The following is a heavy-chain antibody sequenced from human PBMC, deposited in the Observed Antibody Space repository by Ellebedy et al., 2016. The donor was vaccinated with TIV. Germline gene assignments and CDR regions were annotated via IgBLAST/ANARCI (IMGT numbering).Heavy chain of an antibody. CDR1: GGSISSGGYY. D-gene: IGHD2-2*01. Sequence: SETLSLXXTVSGGSISSGGYYWSCIRQHQGKGLEWIGYIYYSGSTYYNPSLKSRVTISVDTSKNQFSLKLSSVTAADTAVYYCARLPAANAPFDYWGQGTLVTVSS. J-gene: IGHJ4*02. V-gene: IGHV4-31*03. CDR2: IYYSGST. CDR3: ARLPAANAPFDY.